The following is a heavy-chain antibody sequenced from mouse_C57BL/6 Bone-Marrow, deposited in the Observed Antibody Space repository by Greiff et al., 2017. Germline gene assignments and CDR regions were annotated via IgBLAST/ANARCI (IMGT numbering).Heavy chain of an antibody. J-gene: IGHJ3*01. CDR2: IDPENGDT. V-gene: IGHV14-4*01. CDR3: TPGQLRLLIAY. D-gene: IGHD3-2*02. Sequence: EVQLQQSGAELVRPGASVKLSCTASGFNIKDDYMHWVKQRPEQGLEWIGWIDPENGDTEYASKFQGKATITADTSSNTAYLQLSSLTSEDTAVYYCTPGQLRLLIAYWGQGTLVTVSA. CDR1: GFNIKDDY.